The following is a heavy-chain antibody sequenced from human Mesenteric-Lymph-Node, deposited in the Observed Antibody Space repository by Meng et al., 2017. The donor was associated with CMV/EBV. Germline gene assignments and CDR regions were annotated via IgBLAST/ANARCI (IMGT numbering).Heavy chain of an antibody. CDR1: GFTFSRYW. CDR3: AKDRFGYFDY. V-gene: IGHV3-33*06. J-gene: IGHJ4*02. CDR2: IWYDGSNK. D-gene: IGHD3-10*01. Sequence: GGSLRLSCAASGFTFSRYWMTWVRQAPGKGLEWVAVIWYDGSNKYYADSVKGRFTISRDNSKNTLYLQMNSLRAEDTAVYYCAKDRFGYFDYWGQGTLVTVSS.